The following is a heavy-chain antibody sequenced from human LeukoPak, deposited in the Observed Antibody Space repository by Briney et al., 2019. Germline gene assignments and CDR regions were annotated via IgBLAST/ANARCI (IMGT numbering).Heavy chain of an antibody. CDR2: INVYNDDT. Sequence: ASVKVSCKASGYTFTNYGINWVRQAPGQGLEWMGWINVYNDDTKYAQQHQGRVTVTADTSTSTAYMELRSLRSEDTAVYYCARNSNYDILTFDYWGQGTLVTVSS. D-gene: IGHD3-9*01. CDR1: GYTFTNYG. J-gene: IGHJ4*02. CDR3: ARNSNYDILTFDY. V-gene: IGHV1-18*01.